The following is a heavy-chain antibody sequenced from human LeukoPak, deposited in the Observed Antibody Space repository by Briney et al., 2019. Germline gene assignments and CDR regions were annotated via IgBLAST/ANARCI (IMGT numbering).Heavy chain of an antibody. CDR1: GFSFSVYE. V-gene: IGHV3-48*03. CDR2: ISSSGTTI. CDR3: ATLTVATSFDY. D-gene: IGHD5-12*01. J-gene: IGHJ4*02. Sequence: RGSLRLSCAASGFSFSVYEMHWVRQAPGKGLEWISDISSSGTTIYYADSVKGRFTISRDNAKNSLYLQMNSLRAEGTAVYYCATLTVATSFDYWGQGTLVTVSS.